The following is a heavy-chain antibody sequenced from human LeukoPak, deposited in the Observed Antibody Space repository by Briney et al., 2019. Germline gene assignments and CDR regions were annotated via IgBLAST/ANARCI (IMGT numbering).Heavy chain of an antibody. D-gene: IGHD3-10*01. CDR1: VFIFISYE. V-gene: IGHV3-48*03. CDR3: VIDVGVLSLR. CDR2: ISSSGNTI. J-gene: IGHJ4*02. Sequence: GGSLRLSCAAWVFIFISYETYGVRQAPGKGLEWVSYISSSGNTIYYADSVKGRFTVSRDNAKNSLYLQMNSLRVEVTAVYYFVIDVGVLSLRGGQGTLVTVSS.